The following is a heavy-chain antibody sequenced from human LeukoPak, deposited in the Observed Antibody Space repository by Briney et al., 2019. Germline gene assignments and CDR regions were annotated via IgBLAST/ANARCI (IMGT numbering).Heavy chain of an antibody. CDR3: ARARHGYIYGYRPNELGHFFDY. CDR1: GGSISSSSSS. CDR2: IYYSGST. J-gene: IGHJ4*02. V-gene: IGHV4-61*05. Sequence: ETLSLTCTVSGGSISSSSSSWGWIRQPPGKGREGIGKIYYSGSTNYNPSLKSRVTMSVDTSKNQFSLKLTSVTAADTAVYHCARARHGYIYGYRPNELGHFFDYWGQGTLVTVSS. D-gene: IGHD5-18*01.